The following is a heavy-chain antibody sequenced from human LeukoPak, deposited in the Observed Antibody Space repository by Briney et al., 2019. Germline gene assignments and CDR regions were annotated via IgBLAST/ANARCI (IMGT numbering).Heavy chain of an antibody. V-gene: IGHV3-33*01. Sequence: SGRSLRLSCAASGFTFSSYGMHWVRQAPGKGLEWVAVIWYDGSNKYYADSVKGRFTISRDNSKNTLYLQMNSLRAEDTAVYYCARDPASRGCSGGSCYLNSNWFDPWGQRTLVTVSS. D-gene: IGHD2-15*01. CDR3: ARDPASRGCSGGSCYLNSNWFDP. J-gene: IGHJ5*02. CDR1: GFTFSSYG. CDR2: IWYDGSNK.